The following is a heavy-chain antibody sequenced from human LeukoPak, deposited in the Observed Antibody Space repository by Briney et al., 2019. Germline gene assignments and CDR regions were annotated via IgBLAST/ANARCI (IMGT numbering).Heavy chain of an antibody. D-gene: IGHD6-6*01. J-gene: IGHJ4*02. V-gene: IGHV1-2*02. Sequence: ASVKVSCKASGYTFPGYYMHWVRQAPGQGLEWMGWVNPNSGGTNYAQKFQGRVTMTRDTSISTAYMELSRLRSDDTAVYYCAREHSSSSGKVFDYWGQGTLVTVSS. CDR2: VNPNSGGT. CDR3: AREHSSSSGKVFDY. CDR1: GYTFPGYY.